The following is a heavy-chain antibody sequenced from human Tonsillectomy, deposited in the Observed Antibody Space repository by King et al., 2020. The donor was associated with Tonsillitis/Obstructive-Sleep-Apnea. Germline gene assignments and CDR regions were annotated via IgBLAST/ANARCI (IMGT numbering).Heavy chain of an antibody. Sequence: VQLVESGAEVKKPGAAVKVSCKASGYTFTAYYVHWVRQAPGQGLEWMGWINPYSGGTNYAQKFQGRVTMTGDTSTSTAYMELSRLRSDDTAVYYGAGGDDFYYGMDVWGQGTTVTVSS. CDR3: AGGDDFYYGMDV. CDR2: INPYSGGT. J-gene: IGHJ6*02. CDR1: GYTFTAYY. V-gene: IGHV1-2*02. D-gene: IGHD1-1*01.